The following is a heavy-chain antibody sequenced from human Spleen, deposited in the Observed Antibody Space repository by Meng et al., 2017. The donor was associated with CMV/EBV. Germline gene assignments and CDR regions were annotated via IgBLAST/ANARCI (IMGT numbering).Heavy chain of an antibody. CDR2: INHREST. D-gene: IGHD5-12*01. CDR3: AREGLETLFDY. CDR1: GGSFSGYH. Sequence: VPVQPWVPGLLKPSETLYLPFAVYGGSFSGYHWSWIRQPPGKGLDLIGEINHRESTNYTPSLKSRVTISVDTSKNQFSLKLSSVTAADTAVYYCAREGLETLFDYWGQGTLVTVSS. V-gene: IGHV4-34*01. J-gene: IGHJ4*02.